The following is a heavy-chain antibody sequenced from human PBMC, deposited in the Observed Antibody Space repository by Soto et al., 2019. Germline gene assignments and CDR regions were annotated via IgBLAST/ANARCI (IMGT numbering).Heavy chain of an antibody. Sequence: GGSLRLSCAASGFSFSNFWMDWVRQAPGKGLEWVANISPDGSEKHYVDSVEGRFTISRDNAKNSLYLQMSSLTAEDSALYYCSRSLDSWGQGTRVTVSS. CDR3: SRSLDS. J-gene: IGHJ4*02. CDR1: GFSFSNFW. CDR2: ISPDGSEK. V-gene: IGHV3-7*01.